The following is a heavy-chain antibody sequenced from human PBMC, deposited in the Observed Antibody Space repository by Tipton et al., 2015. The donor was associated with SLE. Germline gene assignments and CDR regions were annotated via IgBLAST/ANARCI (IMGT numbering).Heavy chain of an antibody. Sequence: TLSLTCTVSGGSISSGSYYWSWIRQPAGKGLEWIGRIYTSGSTNYNPSLKSRVTMSVDTSKNQFSLKLSSMTAADTAVYYCAGGMRHLSRLFQLNWFDPWGQGTLVTVSS. CDR2: IYTSGST. CDR1: GGSISSGSYY. V-gene: IGHV4-61*02. D-gene: IGHD2-2*01. CDR3: AGGMRHLSRLFQLNWFDP. J-gene: IGHJ5*02.